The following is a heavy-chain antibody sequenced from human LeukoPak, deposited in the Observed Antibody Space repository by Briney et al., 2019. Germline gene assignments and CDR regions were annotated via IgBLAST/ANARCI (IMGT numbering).Heavy chain of an antibody. Sequence: PGGSLRLSCAASGFTFSSYAMSWVRQAPGKGLEWVSAISGSGGSTYYADSVKGRFTISRDNSKNTLYLQMNSLRAEDTAVYYCAKGNEWELLGGYYFDYWGQGTLVTVSS. V-gene: IGHV3-23*01. J-gene: IGHJ4*02. D-gene: IGHD1-26*01. CDR2: ISGSGGST. CDR1: GFTFSSYA. CDR3: AKGNEWELLGGYYFDY.